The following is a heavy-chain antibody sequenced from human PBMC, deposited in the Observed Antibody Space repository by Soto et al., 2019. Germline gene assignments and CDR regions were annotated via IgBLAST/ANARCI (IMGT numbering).Heavy chain of an antibody. V-gene: IGHV3-7*01. CDR3: ASLDTAGIETSGY. J-gene: IGHJ4*02. D-gene: IGHD1-1*01. CDR2: TTQDGSGK. Sequence: EVQLVESGGGLVQPGGSLRLSCVASGLTFSSWMSWVRQAPGKGLEWVAMTTQDGSGKHYVDSVKGRFTISRDSAKNSMYLQMNSLTVGDTSMYYCASLDTAGIETSGYWGQGTQVTVSS. CDR1: GLTFSSW.